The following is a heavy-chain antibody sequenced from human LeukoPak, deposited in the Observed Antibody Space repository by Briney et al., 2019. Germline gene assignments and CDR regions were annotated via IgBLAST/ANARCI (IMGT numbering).Heavy chain of an antibody. D-gene: IGHD6-19*01. CDR1: GFTFSSYG. Sequence: GGTLRLSCAASGFTFSSYGMSWVRQAPGKGLEWVSAISGSGGSTYYADSVKGRFTISRDNSKNTLYLQMNSLRAEDTAVYYCAKDSIAVAGRPSDAFDIWGQGTMVTVSS. CDR3: AKDSIAVAGRPSDAFDI. V-gene: IGHV3-23*01. CDR2: ISGSGGST. J-gene: IGHJ3*02.